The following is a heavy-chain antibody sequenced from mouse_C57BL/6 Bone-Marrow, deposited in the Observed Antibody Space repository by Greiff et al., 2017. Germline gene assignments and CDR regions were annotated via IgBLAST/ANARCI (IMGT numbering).Heavy chain of an antibody. J-gene: IGHJ3*01. CDR2: IYPRSGNT. CDR3: ARSLGSSPAWFAY. D-gene: IGHD1-1*01. CDR1: GYTFTSYG. V-gene: IGHV1-81*01. Sequence: VKLMESGAELARPGASVKLSCKASGYTFTSYGISWVKQRTGQGLEWIGEIYPRSGNTYYNEKFKGKATLTADKSSSTAYMELRSLTSEDSAVYFCARSLGSSPAWFAYWGQGTLVTVSA.